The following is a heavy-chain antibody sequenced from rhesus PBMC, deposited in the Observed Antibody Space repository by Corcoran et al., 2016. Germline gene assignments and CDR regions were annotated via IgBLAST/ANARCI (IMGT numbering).Heavy chain of an antibody. V-gene: IGHV4-160*01. CDR1: GGSISSNY. CDR2: IYGSGGST. D-gene: IGHD3-28*01. CDR3: ARDLGRITMVVVIDYGLDS. J-gene: IGHJ6*01. Sequence: QVQLQESGPGLVKPSETLSLTCAVSGGSISSNYWTWTRPAQGTGLEWMGRIYGSGGSTDYNPSLKSRVTISTATSKNQFSLKLSSVTAADTAVYYCARDLGRITMVVVIDYGLDSWGQGVVVTVSS.